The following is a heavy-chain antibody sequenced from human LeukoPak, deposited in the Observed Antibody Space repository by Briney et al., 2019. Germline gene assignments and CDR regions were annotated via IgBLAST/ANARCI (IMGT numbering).Heavy chain of an antibody. CDR1: GFTFSSYS. D-gene: IGHD3-22*01. CDR3: AREGYDSSGYYVSP. CDR2: ISSSSSYI. Sequence: PGGSLRLSCAASGFTFSSYSMNWVRQAPGKGLEWVSSISSSSSYIYYADSVKGRFTISRDNAKNSLYLQMNSLRAEDTAVYHCAREGYDSSGYYVSPWGQGTLVTVSS. J-gene: IGHJ5*02. V-gene: IGHV3-21*01.